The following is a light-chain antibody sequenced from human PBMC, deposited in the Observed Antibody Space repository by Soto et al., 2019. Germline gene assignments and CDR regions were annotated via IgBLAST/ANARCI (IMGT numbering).Light chain of an antibody. J-gene: IGKJ1*01. CDR2: LAS. CDR3: QQYNNWPQT. Sequence: EIDLVQSPCTLSWSPRDTATLSCSASQSVTSTCLAWYQHKPGQAPRLLIYLASNMAAGIPARFSGSGSGTDFTLTISDVEPEDFAVYYCQQYNNWPQTFGQGTKVDIK. CDR1: QSVTSTC. V-gene: IGKV3-11*01.